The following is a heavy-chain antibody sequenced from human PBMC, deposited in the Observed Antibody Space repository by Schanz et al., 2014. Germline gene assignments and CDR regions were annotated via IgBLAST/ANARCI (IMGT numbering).Heavy chain of an antibody. J-gene: IGHJ5*02. CDR2: ITYNGGTI. CDR3: ARPALWFGDSCCDP. CDR1: GITFSSHS. D-gene: IGHD3-10*01. Sequence: EVHLVESGGGLVQPGGSLRLSCAASGITFSSHSFNWVRQAPGKGLEWISYITYNGGTIYYADSVKGRFTISRDNAKNSLYLEMNSLRAEDTAVYYCARPALWFGDSCCDPWGQGTLVTVSS. V-gene: IGHV3-48*01.